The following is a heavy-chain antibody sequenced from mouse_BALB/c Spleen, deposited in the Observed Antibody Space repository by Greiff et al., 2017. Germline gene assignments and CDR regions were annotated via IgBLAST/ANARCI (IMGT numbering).Heavy chain of an antibody. D-gene: IGHD2-4*01. J-gene: IGHJ3*01. Sequence: QVHVKQSGPGLVAPSQSLSITCTVSGFSLTSYDISWIRQPPGKGLEWLGVIWTGGGTNYNSAFMSRLSISKDNSKSQVFLKMNSLQTDDTAIYYCVRGDYGRYWGQGTLVTVSA. CDR1: GFSLTSYD. CDR3: VRGDYGRY. V-gene: IGHV2-9-2*01. CDR2: IWTGGGT.